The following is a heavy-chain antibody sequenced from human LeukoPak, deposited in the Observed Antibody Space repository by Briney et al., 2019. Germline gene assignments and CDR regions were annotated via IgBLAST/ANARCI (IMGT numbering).Heavy chain of an antibody. D-gene: IGHD6-13*01. J-gene: IGHJ5*02. V-gene: IGHV4-38-2*02. CDR3: ARGYSSRWYPNWFDP. CDR2: IYHSGSS. CDR1: GYSISSGYY. Sequence: SETLSLTCTVSGYSISSGYYWGWIRQPPGKGLEWIGSIYHSGSSYYNPSLNSRVTISVDTSKNQFSLKLRSVTAADTAVYYCARGYSSRWYPNWFDPWGQGTLVTVSS.